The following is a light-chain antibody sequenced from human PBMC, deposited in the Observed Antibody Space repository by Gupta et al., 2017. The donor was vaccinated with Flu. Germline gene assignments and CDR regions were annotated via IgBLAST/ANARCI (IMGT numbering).Light chain of an antibody. CDR3: CSYAGSSPV. Sequence: QSALTQPAAVSGSPGQSIPISCTGTSSYDGSYNLVAWYQQHPGKAPKLRIYEGSKRPSGVSNRFSGSKSGNTASLTISGLQAEAEADYYCCSYAGSSPVFGGGTKLTVL. CDR2: EGS. J-gene: IGLJ3*02. CDR1: SSYDGSYNL. V-gene: IGLV2-23*01.